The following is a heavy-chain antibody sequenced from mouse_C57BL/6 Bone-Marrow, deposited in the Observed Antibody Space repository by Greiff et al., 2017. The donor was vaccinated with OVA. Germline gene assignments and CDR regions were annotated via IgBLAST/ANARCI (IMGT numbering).Heavy chain of an antibody. CDR3: AREFYYYGSSYVRWYFDV. J-gene: IGHJ1*03. CDR1: GYTFTDYY. D-gene: IGHD1-1*01. Sequence: QVQLQQSGAELVRPGASVKLSCKASGYTFTDYYINWVKQRPGQGLEWIARIYPGSGNTYYNEKFKGKATLTAEKSSSTAYMQLSSLTSEDSAVYFCAREFYYYGSSYVRWYFDVWGTGTTVTVSS. CDR2: IYPGSGNT. V-gene: IGHV1-76*01.